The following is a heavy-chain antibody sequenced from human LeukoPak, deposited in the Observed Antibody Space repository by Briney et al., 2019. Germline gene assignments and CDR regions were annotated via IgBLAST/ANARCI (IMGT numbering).Heavy chain of an antibody. D-gene: IGHD6-13*01. Sequence: ASVKVSCKASGYTFTVYYLHWVRQAPGQGLEWMGWINPNSGVTNFAQKFQGRVTMTRDTSISTAYMDLSRLRSDDTAVYYCARGIAAAGTFDYWGQGSLVTVS. J-gene: IGHJ4*02. CDR3: ARGIAAAGTFDY. V-gene: IGHV1-2*02. CDR1: GYTFTVYY. CDR2: INPNSGVT.